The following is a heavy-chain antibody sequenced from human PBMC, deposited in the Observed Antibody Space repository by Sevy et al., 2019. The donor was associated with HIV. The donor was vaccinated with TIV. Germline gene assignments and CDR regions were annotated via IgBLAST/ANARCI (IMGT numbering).Heavy chain of an antibody. CDR1: GFTFSSYA. CDR2: ISGSGGST. J-gene: IGHJ6*03. V-gene: IGHV3-23*01. D-gene: IGHD1-26*01. CDR3: AKIGSDYFYYYYMDV. Sequence: GGSLRLSCAASGFTFSSYAMSWVRQAPGKGLEWVSAISGSGGSTYYADSVKGRFTISRDNSKNTLYLQMNSLRADDTAVYYCAKIGSDYFYYYYMDVWGKGTTVTVSS.